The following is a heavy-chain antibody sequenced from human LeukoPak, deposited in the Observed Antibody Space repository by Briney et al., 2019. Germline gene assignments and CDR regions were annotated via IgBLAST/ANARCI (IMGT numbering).Heavy chain of an antibody. CDR1: GYTFTGYY. D-gene: IGHD5-12*01. Sequence: ASVKVSCKASGYTFTGYYMHWVRQAPGQGLEWMGWINPNRGGTNYAQKFQGRVTMTRDTSISTAYMELSRLRSDDTAVYYCARAGGYVYFDYWGQGTLVTVSS. V-gene: IGHV1-2*02. CDR2: INPNRGGT. J-gene: IGHJ4*02. CDR3: ARAGGYVYFDY.